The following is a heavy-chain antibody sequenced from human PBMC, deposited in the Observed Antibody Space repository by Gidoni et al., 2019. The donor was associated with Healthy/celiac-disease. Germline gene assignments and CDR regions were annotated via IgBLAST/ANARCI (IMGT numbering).Heavy chain of an antibody. J-gene: IGHJ4*02. CDR2: ISGSGGST. V-gene: IGHV3-23*01. CDR1: GFTFSSYA. CDR3: AKDGTDRDYDYVWGSYRLPLFFDY. Sequence: EVQLLESGGGLVQPGGSLRLSCAASGFTFSSYAMRWVRQAPGKGLELVSAISGSGGSTYYADSVKGRFTISRDNSKNTLYLQMNSLRAEDTAVYYCAKDGTDRDYDYVWGSYRLPLFFDYWGQGTLVTVSS. D-gene: IGHD3-16*02.